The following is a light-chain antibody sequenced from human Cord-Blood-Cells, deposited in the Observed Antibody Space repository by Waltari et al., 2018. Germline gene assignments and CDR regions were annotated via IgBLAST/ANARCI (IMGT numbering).Light chain of an antibody. CDR1: QGISSY. Sequence: DIQLTQSPSFLSASVGVRVTITCRSSQGISSYLAWYQQKPGKATKLLIYAASTLQSGAPSRFICSGSGTEFTLTISSLQPEDFATYYGQQLNSYLPWTFGQGTKVAIK. J-gene: IGKJ1*01. V-gene: IGKV1-9*01. CDR2: AAS. CDR3: QQLNSYLPWT.